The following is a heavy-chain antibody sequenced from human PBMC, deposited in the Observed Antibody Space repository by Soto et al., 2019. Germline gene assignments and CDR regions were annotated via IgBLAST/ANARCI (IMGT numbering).Heavy chain of an antibody. D-gene: IGHD3-22*01. Sequence: GGSLRLSCAASGFTFSSYAMSWVRQAPGKGLEWVSAISGSGGSTYYADSVKGRFTISRDNSKNTLYLQMNSLRAEDTAVYYCANFRVVVITTSEYFQHWGQGTLVTVSS. J-gene: IGHJ1*01. CDR2: ISGSGGST. V-gene: IGHV3-23*01. CDR3: ANFRVVVITTSEYFQH. CDR1: GFTFSSYA.